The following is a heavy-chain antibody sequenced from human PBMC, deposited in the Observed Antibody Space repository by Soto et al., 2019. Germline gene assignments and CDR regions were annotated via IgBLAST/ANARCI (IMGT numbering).Heavy chain of an antibody. CDR3: ARGKYYYDSSGYYYFDY. Sequence: GGSLRLSCAASGFTFSSYAMHWVRQAPGKGLEWVAVISYDGSNKYYADSVKGRFTISRDNSKNTLYLQMNSLRAEDTAVYYCARGKYYYDSSGYYYFDYWGQGTLVTVSS. V-gene: IGHV3-30-3*01. CDR2: ISYDGSNK. J-gene: IGHJ4*02. D-gene: IGHD3-22*01. CDR1: GFTFSSYA.